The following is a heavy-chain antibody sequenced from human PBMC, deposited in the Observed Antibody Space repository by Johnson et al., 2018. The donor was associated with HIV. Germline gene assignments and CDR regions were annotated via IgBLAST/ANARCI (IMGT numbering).Heavy chain of an antibody. V-gene: IGHV3-30*03. D-gene: IGHD3-9*01. J-gene: IGHJ3*01. Sequence: VQLVESGGGLVQPGGSLRLSCAASGFIFSGFGLHWVRQAPGKGLEWVASISYDGGNKYYADSVRGRITISRDNSKNILYLQMNSLRPEDTAVYYCARERFSDMLTGYHAFDGWGQGTMVTVSS. CDR1: GFIFSGFG. CDR2: ISYDGGNK. CDR3: ARERFSDMLTGYHAFDG.